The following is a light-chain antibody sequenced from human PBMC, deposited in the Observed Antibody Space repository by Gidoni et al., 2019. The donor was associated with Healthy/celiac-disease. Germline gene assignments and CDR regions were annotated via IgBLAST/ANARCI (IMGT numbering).Light chain of an antibody. CDR3: SSYTSRKIHV. V-gene: IGLV2-14*01. CDR2: EVS. J-gene: IGLJ1*01. CDR1: SSDVGDYNY. Sequence: QSALTQPASVSGSPGQSITISCTGTSSDVGDYNYVSWYQQHPGKAPKLMIYEVSNRPSGVSNRFSGSKSGNTASLTISGLQAEDEADYYCSSYTSRKIHVFGTGTKVTVL.